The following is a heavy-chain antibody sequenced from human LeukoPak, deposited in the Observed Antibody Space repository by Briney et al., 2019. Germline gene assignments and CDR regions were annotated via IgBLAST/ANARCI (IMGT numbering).Heavy chain of an antibody. J-gene: IGHJ5*02. CDR1: GYSFTSYW. CDR2: IYPGDSDT. V-gene: IGHV5-51*01. Sequence: GESLKISCKGSGYSFTSYWIGWVRQMPGKGLEWMGIIYPGDSDTRYSPSFQGQVTISADKSISTAYLQWSSLKASDTAMYYCARLLGYCSGGSCHRGGFDPWGQGTLVTVSS. CDR3: ARLLGYCSGGSCHRGGFDP. D-gene: IGHD2-15*01.